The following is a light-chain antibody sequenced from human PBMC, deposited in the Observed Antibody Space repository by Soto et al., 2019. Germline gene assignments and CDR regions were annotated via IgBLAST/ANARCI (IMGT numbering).Light chain of an antibody. Sequence: DIQMTQSPSSVSASVGDRVSIACRASQDISTWLAWYQQKPGKAPELLVYAASSLQVGVPSRFSGSGSGTDFTLTISSLQPEDFATYYCQQADSFPFTFGPGTKVDI. CDR3: QQADSFPFT. V-gene: IGKV1-12*01. J-gene: IGKJ3*01. CDR1: QDISTW. CDR2: AAS.